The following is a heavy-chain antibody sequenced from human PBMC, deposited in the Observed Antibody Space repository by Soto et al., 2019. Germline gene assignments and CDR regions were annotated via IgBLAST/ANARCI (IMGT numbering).Heavy chain of an antibody. CDR2: IYHRGST. CDR1: GGSISSGGYS. J-gene: IGHJ4*02. D-gene: IGHD6-19*01. Sequence: QLQLQESGSGLVKPSQTLSLTCAVSGGSISSGGYSWSWIRQPPGKGRGNIGYIYHRGSTYYNPSLKSRVTISVDRSKNQFSLKLSSVTAADTAVYYCARVRSGWGIDYWGQGTLVTVSS. V-gene: IGHV4-30-2*01. CDR3: ARVRSGWGIDY.